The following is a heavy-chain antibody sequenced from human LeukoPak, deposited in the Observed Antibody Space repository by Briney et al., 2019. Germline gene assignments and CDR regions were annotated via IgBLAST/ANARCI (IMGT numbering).Heavy chain of an antibody. J-gene: IGHJ4*02. V-gene: IGHV3-9*01. CDR3: AKDRRTYSSSWDDY. D-gene: IGHD6-13*01. CDR1: GFTFDDYA. Sequence: GGSLRLSCAASGFTFDDYAMHWVRHAPGKGLEWVSGISWNSGSIDYADSVKGRFTISRDNAKNSLYLQMNSLRAEDTAVYYCAKDRRTYSSSWDDYWGQGTLVTVSS. CDR2: ISWNSGSI.